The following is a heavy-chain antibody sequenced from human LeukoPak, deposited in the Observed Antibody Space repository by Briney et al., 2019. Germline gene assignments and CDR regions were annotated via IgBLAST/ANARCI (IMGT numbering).Heavy chain of an antibody. V-gene: IGHV4-61*02. J-gene: IGHJ4*02. Sequence: PSETLSLTCTVSGGSISSGSYYWSWIRQPAGKGLEWIGRIYTSGSTNYNPSLKSRVTISVDTSKNQFSLKLSSVTAADTAVYYCARMVVRGAQFDYWGQGTLVTVSS. D-gene: IGHD3-10*01. CDR2: IYTSGST. CDR1: GGSISSGSYY. CDR3: ARMVVRGAQFDY.